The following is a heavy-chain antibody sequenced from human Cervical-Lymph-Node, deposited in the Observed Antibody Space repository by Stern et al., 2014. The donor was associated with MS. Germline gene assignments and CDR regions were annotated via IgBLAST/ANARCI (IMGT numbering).Heavy chain of an antibody. CDR1: GG. Sequence: VQLVESGADVKKPGSSVRVSCKASGGISWLRQAPGQGLEWMGGIIPFVGTANYAQKFQGRLTILADTSTNTTYMELSSLRSDDTAVYYCGRGAGDNWFDPWGQGTLVSVSS. CDR3: GRGAGDNWFDP. CDR2: IIPFVGTA. D-gene: IGHD3-10*01. J-gene: IGHJ5*02. V-gene: IGHV1-69*06.